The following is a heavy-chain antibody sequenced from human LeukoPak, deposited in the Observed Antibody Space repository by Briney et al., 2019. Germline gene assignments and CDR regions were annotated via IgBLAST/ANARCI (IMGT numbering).Heavy chain of an antibody. CDR2: IHYSGST. J-gene: IGHJ5*02. CDR3: ARRRLSEITTANWFDP. CDR1: GGSIASSSYY. Sequence: SETLSLTCTVSGGSIASSSYYWGWIRQPPGKGLEWIGSIHYSGSTYYSPSLKSRVTISVDTSKNQFSLDLSSVTAADTAVYHCARRRLSEITTANWFDPWGQGTLVTVSS. V-gene: IGHV4-39*01. D-gene: IGHD3-16*01.